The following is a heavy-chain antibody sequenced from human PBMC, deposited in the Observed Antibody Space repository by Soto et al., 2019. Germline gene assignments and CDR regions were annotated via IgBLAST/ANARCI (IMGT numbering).Heavy chain of an antibody. CDR3: ARWVRYCSSTSCSYGMDV. J-gene: IGHJ6*02. CDR2: ISAYNGNT. Sequence: ASVKVSCKASGYTFTSYGMSWVRQAPGQGLEWMGWISAYNGNTNYAQKLQGRVTMTTDTSTSTAYMELRSLRSDDTAVYYCARWVRYCSSTSCSYGMDVWGQGTTVTAP. CDR1: GYTFTSYG. V-gene: IGHV1-18*01. D-gene: IGHD2-2*01.